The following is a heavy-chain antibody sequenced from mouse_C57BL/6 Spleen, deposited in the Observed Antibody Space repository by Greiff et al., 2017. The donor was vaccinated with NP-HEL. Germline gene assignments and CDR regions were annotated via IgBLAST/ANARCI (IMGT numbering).Heavy chain of an antibody. CDR2: IRYDGSN. CDR3: ARGGYGSVYYFDY. CDR1: GYSITSGYY. Sequence: ESGPGLVKPSQSLSLTCSVTGYSITSGYYRYWIRQFPGNNLEWMGFIRYDGSNNYNPSLKNRITITRDTSKNQSFLKLTSVTTEDTATYDCARGGYGSVYYFDYWGQGTTLTVSS. V-gene: IGHV3-6*01. D-gene: IGHD1-1*01. J-gene: IGHJ2*01.